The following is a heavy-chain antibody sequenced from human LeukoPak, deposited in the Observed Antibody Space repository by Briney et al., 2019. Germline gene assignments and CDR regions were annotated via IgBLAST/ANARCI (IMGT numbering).Heavy chain of an antibody. Sequence: SETLSLTCAVYGGSFSGYYWSWIRQPPGKGLEWIGEINHSGSTNYNPSLKSRVTISVDTSKNQFSLKLSSVTAADTAVYYCASRARGYDFWSGYRSFDYWGQGTLVTVSS. V-gene: IGHV4-34*01. CDR3: ASRARGYDFWSGYRSFDY. CDR2: INHSGST. D-gene: IGHD3-3*01. CDR1: GGSFSGYY. J-gene: IGHJ4*02.